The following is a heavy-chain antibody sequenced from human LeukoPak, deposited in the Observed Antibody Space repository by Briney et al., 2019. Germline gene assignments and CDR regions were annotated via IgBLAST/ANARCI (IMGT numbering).Heavy chain of an antibody. V-gene: IGHV5-51*01. Sequence: TGESLKISCKGSGYSFTTYWIGWVRQMPGKGLEGMGIIYPGDSDTRYSPSFQGQVTISADKSISTAYLQWSSLKASDTAMYYCARAADITGTTGHFDYWGQGTLVTVSS. D-gene: IGHD1-20*01. CDR2: IYPGDSDT. J-gene: IGHJ4*02. CDR3: ARAADITGTTGHFDY. CDR1: GYSFTTYW.